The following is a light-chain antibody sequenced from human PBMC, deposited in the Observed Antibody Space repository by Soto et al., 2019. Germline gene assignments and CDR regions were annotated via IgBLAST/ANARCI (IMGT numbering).Light chain of an antibody. Sequence: IVLTQTPLASTVTLGQTASISCRSSHSLVNSDGNTYLSWLHQRQGQPPRLLIYKISNRFSGVPDRFSGSGAGTDFTLKINMVEAEDVWMYYCMQVTQFTPIVGPGTKVDI. V-gene: IGKV2-24*01. CDR1: HSLVNSDGNTY. J-gene: IGKJ3*01. CDR2: KIS. CDR3: MQVTQFTPI.